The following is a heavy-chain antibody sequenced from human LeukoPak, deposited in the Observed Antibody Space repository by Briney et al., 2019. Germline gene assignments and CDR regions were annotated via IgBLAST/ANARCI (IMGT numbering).Heavy chain of an antibody. CDR2: ISWNSGSA. D-gene: IGHD5-12*01. J-gene: IGHJ4*02. Sequence: PGRSLRLSCAASGFTFDDYSMPWVPQAPGKGLEWVSGISWNSGSAGYADSVKGRFTISSDSAKNSLYLQMNSLRTEDTALYYCAKDRTYSAYAALDYWGQGTLVTVSS. CDR1: GFTFDDYS. CDR3: AKDRTYSAYAALDY. V-gene: IGHV3-9*01.